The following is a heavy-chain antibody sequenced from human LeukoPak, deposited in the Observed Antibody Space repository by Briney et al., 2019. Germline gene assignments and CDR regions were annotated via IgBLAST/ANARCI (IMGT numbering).Heavy chain of an antibody. CDR3: VTAAAAGTPHFDY. J-gene: IGHJ4*02. CDR2: ISGSGGST. D-gene: IGHD6-13*01. CDR1: GFTFSTYN. Sequence: GGSLRLSCAASGFTFSTYNMNWVREAPGKGLEWVSAISGSGGSTYYADSVKGRFTISRDNSKNTLYLQMNSLRAEDTAVYYCVTAAAAGTPHFDYWGQGTLVTVSS. V-gene: IGHV3-23*01.